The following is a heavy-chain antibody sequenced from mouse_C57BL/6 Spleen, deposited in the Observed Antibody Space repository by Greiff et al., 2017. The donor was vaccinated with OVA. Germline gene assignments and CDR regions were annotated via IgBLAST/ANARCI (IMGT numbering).Heavy chain of an antibody. CDR1: GFTFSDYG. D-gene: IGHD2-5*01. V-gene: IGHV5-15*01. Sequence: DVQLVESGGGLVQPGGSLKLSCAASGFTFSDYGMAWVRQAPRKGPEWVAFISNLAYSIYYADTVTGRFTISRENAKNTLYLEMSSLRSEDTAMYYCARQSNPYYYAMDYWGQGTSVTVSS. CDR3: ARQSNPYYYAMDY. J-gene: IGHJ4*01. CDR2: ISNLAYSI.